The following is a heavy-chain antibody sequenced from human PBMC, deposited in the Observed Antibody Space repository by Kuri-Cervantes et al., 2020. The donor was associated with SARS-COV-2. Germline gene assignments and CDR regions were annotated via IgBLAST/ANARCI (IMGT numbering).Heavy chain of an antibody. J-gene: IGHJ3*01. V-gene: IGHV3-23*01. Sequence: GGSLRLSCAASGFTFSSYSMNWVRQAPGKGLEWVSSISGHSERTYYADSVKGRFTISRNNSKNTLYLQMNSLRADDTAVYHCAKSLADWTSDAYDAWGQGTTVTVSS. D-gene: IGHD3-9*01. CDR3: AKSLADWTSDAYDA. CDR1: GFTFSSYS. CDR2: ISGHSERT.